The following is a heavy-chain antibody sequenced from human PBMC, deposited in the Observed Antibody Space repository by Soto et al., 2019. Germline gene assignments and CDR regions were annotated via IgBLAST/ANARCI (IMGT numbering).Heavy chain of an antibody. CDR1: GFTFSNYA. Sequence: EVQLLDSGGGLVQPGGSLRLSCAASGFTFSNYAMTWVRQGPGKGLEWVSGISGSGGRSYYADSVKRRFTISRDNSKSTLYLQMNGLRAEDTAVYYCAKAYFVWSSEQPYYFDYWGQGTLGTVSS. CDR3: AKAYFVWSSEQPYYFDY. J-gene: IGHJ4*02. V-gene: IGHV3-23*01. CDR2: ISGSGGRS. D-gene: IGHD3-16*01.